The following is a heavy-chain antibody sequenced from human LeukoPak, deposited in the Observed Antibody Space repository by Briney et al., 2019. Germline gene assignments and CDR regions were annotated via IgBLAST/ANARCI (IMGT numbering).Heavy chain of an antibody. D-gene: IGHD3-16*01. CDR1: GFTFSNYD. J-gene: IGHJ4*02. Sequence: GGSMRLSCAASGFTFSNYDMHWVRQAPGKGLEWVAFIRSDGSNKYYADSVKGRFTISRDNSKNTLYLQMNSLRSEDTAVYHCYYEGYWGQGTLVTVSS. CDR3: YYEGY. V-gene: IGHV3-30*02. CDR2: IRSDGSNK.